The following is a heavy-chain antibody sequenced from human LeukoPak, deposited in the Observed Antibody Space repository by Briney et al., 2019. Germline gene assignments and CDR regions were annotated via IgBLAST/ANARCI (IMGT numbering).Heavy chain of an antibody. Sequence: PGGSLRLSCAASGFTFSSYAMSWVRQAPGKGLEWVSAISGSGGSTYYADSVKGRFTISRDNSKNTLYLQMNSLRAEDTAVYYCAKRVGMKQWLFPPYYFDYWGQGTLVTVSS. D-gene: IGHD6-19*01. V-gene: IGHV3-23*01. CDR2: ISGSGGST. CDR3: AKRVGMKQWLFPPYYFDY. CDR1: GFTFSSYA. J-gene: IGHJ4*02.